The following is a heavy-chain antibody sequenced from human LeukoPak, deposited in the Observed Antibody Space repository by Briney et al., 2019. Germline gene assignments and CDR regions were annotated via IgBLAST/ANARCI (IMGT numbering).Heavy chain of an antibody. V-gene: IGHV1-69*06. CDR1: GGTFSSYA. J-gene: IGHJ6*03. CDR2: IIPIFGTA. Sequence: ASVKVSCKASGGTFSSYAISWVRQAPGQGLEWMGGIIPIFGTANYAQKFQGRVTITADKSTSTAYMELSSLRSEDTAVYYCARAREPPYCSSTSCYEAYYYMDVWGKGTTVTVSS. D-gene: IGHD2-2*01. CDR3: ARAREPPYCSSTSCYEAYYYMDV.